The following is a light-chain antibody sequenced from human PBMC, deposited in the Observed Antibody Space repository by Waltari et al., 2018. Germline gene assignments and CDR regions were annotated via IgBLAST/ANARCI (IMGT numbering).Light chain of an antibody. V-gene: IGLV1-40*01. Sequence: QSRLTQPPAVSGATGPGVTLSWTGSSSNMGAGYDLNWYQQLPGTAPKLLIFGNNNRPSGVPDLFSGSQSGTSASLAITGLQAEDEADYYCQSYDYRLSGSEVFGGGTKLTVL. CDR2: GNN. CDR1: SSNMGAGYD. J-gene: IGLJ2*01. CDR3: QSYDYRLSGSEV.